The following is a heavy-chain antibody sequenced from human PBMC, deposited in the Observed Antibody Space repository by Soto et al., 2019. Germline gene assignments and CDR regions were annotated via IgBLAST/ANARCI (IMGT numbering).Heavy chain of an antibody. D-gene: IGHD1-26*01. J-gene: IGHJ1*01. Sequence: QVQLVQSGAEVKKPGSSVKVSCKASGGTFSRYAISWVRQAPGQGLKWMGGIIPIFGTANYEQKFQGRVTITADESTSTAYMELSSLRSEDTAVYYCARGSVKWELPDQHWVQGTLVTVSS. CDR1: GGTFSRYA. CDR3: ARGSVKWELPDQH. V-gene: IGHV1-69*01. CDR2: IIPIFGTA.